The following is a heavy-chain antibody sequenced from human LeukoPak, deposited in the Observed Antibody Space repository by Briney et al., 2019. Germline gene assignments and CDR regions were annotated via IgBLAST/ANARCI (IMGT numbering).Heavy chain of an antibody. CDR2: IYPGDSDT. Sequence: GESLKISCKGSGYSFTSYWIGWVRQMPGQGLEWMGIIYPGDSDTRYSPSFQGQVTISADKSISTAYLQWSSLKASDTAMYYCARLRYCSSTSCYMADAFDIWGQGTMVTVSS. D-gene: IGHD2-2*02. J-gene: IGHJ3*02. CDR1: GYSFTSYW. CDR3: ARLRYCSSTSCYMADAFDI. V-gene: IGHV5-51*01.